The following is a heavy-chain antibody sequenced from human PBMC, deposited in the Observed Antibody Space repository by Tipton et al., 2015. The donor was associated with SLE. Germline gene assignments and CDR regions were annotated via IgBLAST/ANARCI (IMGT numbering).Heavy chain of an antibody. CDR3: AGGPSSGYSASPGPFQH. Sequence: TLSLTCAVSGYSISSGYYWGWIRQPPGKGLEWIGSIYHSGSTYYNPSLKSRVTISVDTSKNQFSLKLSSVTAADTAVYYCAGGPSSGYSASPGPFQHWGQGTLVTVSS. CDR1: GYSISSGYY. V-gene: IGHV4-38-2*01. CDR2: IYHSGST. D-gene: IGHD3-22*01. J-gene: IGHJ1*01.